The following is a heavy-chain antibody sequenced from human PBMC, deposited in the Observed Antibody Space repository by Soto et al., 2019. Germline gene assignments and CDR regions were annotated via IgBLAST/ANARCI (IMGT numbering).Heavy chain of an antibody. J-gene: IGHJ4*02. V-gene: IGHV3-53*04. Sequence: EVQLVESGGGLVQPGGSLRLSCAASGFTVSSNYMSWVRQAPGKGLEWVSVIYSGGSTYYADSVKGRFTISRHNSKNTLYLQMNSLRAEDPAVYYCARHYGDYRGNFDYWGQGTLVTVSS. CDR3: ARHYGDYRGNFDY. D-gene: IGHD4-17*01. CDR1: GFTVSSNY. CDR2: IYSGGST.